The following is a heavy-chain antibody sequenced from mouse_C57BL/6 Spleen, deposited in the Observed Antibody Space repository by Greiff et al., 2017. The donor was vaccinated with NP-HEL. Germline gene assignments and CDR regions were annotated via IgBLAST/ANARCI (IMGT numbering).Heavy chain of an antibody. V-gene: IGHV3-6*01. J-gene: IGHJ4*01. CDR1: GYSITSGYY. CDR3: ARDRGLSPYYAMDY. CDR2: ISYDGSN. Sequence: EVKLQESGPGLVKPSQSLSLTCSVTGYSITSGYYWNWIRQFPGNKLEWMGYISYDGSNNYNPSLKNRISITRDTSKNQFFLKLNSVTTEDTATYYCARDRGLSPYYAMDYWGQGTSVTVSS. D-gene: IGHD3-1*01.